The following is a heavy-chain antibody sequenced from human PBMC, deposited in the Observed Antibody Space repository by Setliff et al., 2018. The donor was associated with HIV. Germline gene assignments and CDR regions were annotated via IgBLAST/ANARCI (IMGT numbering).Heavy chain of an antibody. J-gene: IGHJ3*02. CDR2: IYHAGNT. Sequence: PSETLFLTCTVTGYSISSGYYWAWIRQPPGKGLEWIGYIYHAGNTYYNPSLKSRVTISVDTSKNQISLRLNSLTAADTAVYYCARGTTLNVVPDAFDIWGQGTMVTVSS. D-gene: IGHD4-17*01. CDR1: GYSISSGYY. V-gene: IGHV4-38-2*02. CDR3: ARGTTLNVVPDAFDI.